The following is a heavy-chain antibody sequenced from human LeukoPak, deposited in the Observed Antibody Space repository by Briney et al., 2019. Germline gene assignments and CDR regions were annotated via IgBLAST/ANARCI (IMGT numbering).Heavy chain of an antibody. Sequence: GGSLRLSCAASGFTFSSYAMSWVRQAPGKGLEWVSGTSGSGGSTYYADSVKGRFTISRDNSKNTLYLQMNSLRAEDTAVYYCAKAHDFWSGYYFQWGQGTLVTVSS. CDR1: GFTFSSYA. CDR3: AKAHDFWSGYYFQ. D-gene: IGHD3-3*01. CDR2: TSGSGGST. J-gene: IGHJ4*02. V-gene: IGHV3-23*01.